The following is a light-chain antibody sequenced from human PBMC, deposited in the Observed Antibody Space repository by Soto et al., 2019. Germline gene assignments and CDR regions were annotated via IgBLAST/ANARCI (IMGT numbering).Light chain of an antibody. V-gene: IGKV3-20*01. J-gene: IGKJ1*01. CDR2: GVS. Sequence: EIVLSQSPGTLPLSPGQRPTLSSRASQSVTNNQLAWFRQKPGQAPRLXIWGVSNRATGIPDRFSGSGSGTEFTLTISRLEPEDFVVFYCYQYGSAPPTFGQGTKVDIK. CDR3: YQYGSAPPT. CDR1: QSVTNNQ.